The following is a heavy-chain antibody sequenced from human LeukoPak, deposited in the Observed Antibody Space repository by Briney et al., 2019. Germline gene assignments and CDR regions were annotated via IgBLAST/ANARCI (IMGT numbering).Heavy chain of an antibody. CDR3: ARATYSGSYWADWDYFDY. Sequence: GGSLRLSCAASGFTFSSYSMNWVRQAPGKGLEWVSSISSSSSYIYYADSVKGRFTISRDNAKNSLYLQMNSLRAEDTAVYYCARATYSGSYWADWDYFDYWSQGTLVTVSS. CDR1: GFTFSSYS. V-gene: IGHV3-21*01. D-gene: IGHD1-26*01. J-gene: IGHJ4*02. CDR2: ISSSSSYI.